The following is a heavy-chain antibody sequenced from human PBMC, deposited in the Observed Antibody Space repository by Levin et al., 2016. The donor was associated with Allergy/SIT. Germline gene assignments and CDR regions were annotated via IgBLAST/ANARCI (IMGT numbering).Heavy chain of an antibody. Sequence: ASVKVSCKASGYIFTSIYLHWVRQAPGQGLEWMGWMDPNSGNTDYAQKFQGRITMTRNTSISTAYMELNSLRSDDTAVYYCTRGREKKRWDLPFHYWGQGTLVTVSS. V-gene: IGHV1-8*02. CDR3: TRGREKKRWDLPFHY. CDR2: MDPNSGNT. D-gene: IGHD1-26*01. J-gene: IGHJ4*02. CDR1: GYIFTSIY.